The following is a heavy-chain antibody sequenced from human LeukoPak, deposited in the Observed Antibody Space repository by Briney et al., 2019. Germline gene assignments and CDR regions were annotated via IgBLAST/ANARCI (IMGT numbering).Heavy chain of an antibody. J-gene: IGHJ4*02. CDR1: GGTFSSYA. Sequence: ASVKVSCKASGGTFSSYAISWVRQAPGQGLEWMGGIIPIFGTANYAQKFQGRVTITADESTSTAYMELRSLRSDDAAVYYCARDPRRYCSGGSCIYYFDYWGQGTLVTVSS. V-gene: IGHV1-69*13. CDR3: ARDPRRYCSGGSCIYYFDY. CDR2: IIPIFGTA. D-gene: IGHD2-15*01.